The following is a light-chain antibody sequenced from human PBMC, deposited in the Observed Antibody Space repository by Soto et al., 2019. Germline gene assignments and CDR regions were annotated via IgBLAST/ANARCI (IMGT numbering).Light chain of an antibody. CDR2: GAS. CDR3: QHYHDWPPLT. J-gene: IGKJ4*01. CDR1: QSVGNN. V-gene: IGKV3-15*01. Sequence: EIVMTQSPATLSVSPGERATLSCRASQSVGNNLAWHQQQPGQAPRLLIHGASTMATVVPGRFSRSGSGTEFTPTSASLQSEDFAGYYCQHYHDWPPLTFGGGTKVEIK.